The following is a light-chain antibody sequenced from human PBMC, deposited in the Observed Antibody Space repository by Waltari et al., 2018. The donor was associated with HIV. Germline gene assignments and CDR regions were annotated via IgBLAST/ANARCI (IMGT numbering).Light chain of an antibody. CDR2: WVS. CDR3: QQYYSTPRT. Sequence: DIVMTQSPDSLAVSLGERATINCTSSQSVLYSSNNNNYLAWYQQKPGQPTTLLIYWVSTPESGVPHRFSGSGSGTDFTLTISSLQAEDVAVYYCQQYYSTPRTFRQGTKLEIK. CDR1: QSVLYSSNNNNY. V-gene: IGKV4-1*01. J-gene: IGKJ2*01.